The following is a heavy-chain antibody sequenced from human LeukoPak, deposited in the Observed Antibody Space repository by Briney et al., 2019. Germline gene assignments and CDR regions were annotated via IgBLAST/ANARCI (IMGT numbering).Heavy chain of an antibody. CDR1: ADSVSSNSAA. Sequence: SQTLSLTCSIYADSVSSNSAAWNWIRQSPSRGLEWLARTYYRYKWYNEYAVSVKSRITINPDKSKNQFSLQLNSVTAEDTAVYYCARDLGGEWELLGGGYNWFDPWGQGTLVTVSS. CDR3: ARDLGGEWELLGGGYNWFDP. CDR2: TYYRYKWYN. J-gene: IGHJ5*02. D-gene: IGHD1-26*01. V-gene: IGHV6-1*01.